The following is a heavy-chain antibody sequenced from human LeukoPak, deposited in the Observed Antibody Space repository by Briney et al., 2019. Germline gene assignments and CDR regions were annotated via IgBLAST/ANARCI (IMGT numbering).Heavy chain of an antibody. CDR3: AKPVDGASVQRYFQH. V-gene: IGHV3-23*01. D-gene: IGHD1-1*01. CDR2: ISGGGDNT. Sequence: GSLRLSCAASGFTFSDYILDWVRQAPGKGLEWVSAISGGGDNTYYADSVRGRFTISRDNSKNTLFLQMNSLRAEDTAIYYCAKPVDGASVQRYFQHWGQGTLVTVSS. CDR1: GFTFSDYI. J-gene: IGHJ1*01.